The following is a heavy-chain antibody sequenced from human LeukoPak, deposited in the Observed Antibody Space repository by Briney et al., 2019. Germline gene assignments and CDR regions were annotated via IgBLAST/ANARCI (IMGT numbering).Heavy chain of an antibody. J-gene: IGHJ5*02. V-gene: IGHV3-48*03. CDR1: GFTFSNYE. D-gene: IGHD3-22*01. Sequence: LRLSCSASGFTFSNYEMNWVRQAPGKGLEWVSYIASSGRTIYYADSVKGRFTISRDDAKSSLYLQMNSLRADDTAVYYCATSRGYFFRWFQHWGQGTLVTVSS. CDR3: ATSRGYFFRWFQH. CDR2: IASSGRTI.